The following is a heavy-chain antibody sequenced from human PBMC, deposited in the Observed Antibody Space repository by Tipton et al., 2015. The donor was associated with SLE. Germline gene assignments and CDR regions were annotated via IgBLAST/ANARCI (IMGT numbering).Heavy chain of an antibody. CDR3: QYSSSPRGAYYYYMDV. V-gene: IGHV4-38-2*01. CDR1: GYSISSGYY. J-gene: IGHJ6*03. D-gene: IGHD6-13*01. Sequence: TLSLTCAVSGYSISSGYYWGWIRQPPGKGLEWIGYIYHTGSTHYNPSLKSRVTMSVDTSNNEFSLRLSSVTAADTAVYYCQYSSSPRGAYYYYMDVWGKGTTVTVSS. CDR2: IYHTGST.